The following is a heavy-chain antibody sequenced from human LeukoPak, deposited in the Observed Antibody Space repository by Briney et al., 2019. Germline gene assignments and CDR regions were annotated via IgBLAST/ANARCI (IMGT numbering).Heavy chain of an antibody. CDR2: IYSGGST. D-gene: IGHD5-12*01. CDR1: EFSVGSNY. V-gene: IGHV3-66*01. J-gene: IGHJ4*02. CDR3: ARGPGGYHNT. Sequence: GGSLRLSCAASEFSVGSNYMTWVRQAPGKGLVWVSLIYSGGSTYYADSVKGRFTISRDNSKNTLYLQMNSLRAEDTAVYYCARGPGGYHNTGGQGTLVTVSS.